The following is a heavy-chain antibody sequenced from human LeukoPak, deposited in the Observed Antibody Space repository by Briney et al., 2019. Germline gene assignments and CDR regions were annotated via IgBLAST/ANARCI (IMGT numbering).Heavy chain of an antibody. V-gene: IGHV3-73*01. CDR3: ISMSGRFGGAFDI. J-gene: IGHJ3*02. CDR2: IRSKANSYAT. D-gene: IGHD2/OR15-2a*01. CDR1: GFTFSGSA. Sequence: PGGSLRLSCAASGFTFSGSAMHWVRQASGKGLEWVGRIRSKANSYATAYAASVKGRFTISRDDSKNTAYLQMNSLKTEDTAVYYCISMSGRFGGAFDIWGQGTMVTVSS.